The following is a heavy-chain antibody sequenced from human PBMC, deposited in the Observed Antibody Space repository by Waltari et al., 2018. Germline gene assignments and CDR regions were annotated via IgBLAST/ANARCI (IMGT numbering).Heavy chain of an antibody. CDR1: GYSISPGYY. CDR2: IDRSEST. Sequence: QVQLQGSGPGLMKPSETLSLTCAVSGYSISPGYYWGCIRQPPGKGLEWIGNIDRSESTYYKPTLRSRVTKSVDTSKNHCALKLSSVTAADTAVYYCARYDFSTRGGLDACDIWGQGTMVTVSS. D-gene: IGHD3-3*01. V-gene: IGHV4-38-2*01. J-gene: IGHJ3*02. CDR3: ARYDFSTRGGLDACDI.